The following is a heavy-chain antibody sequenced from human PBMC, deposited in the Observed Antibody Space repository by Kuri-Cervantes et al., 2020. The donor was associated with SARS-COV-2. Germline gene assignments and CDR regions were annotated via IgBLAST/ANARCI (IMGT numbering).Heavy chain of an antibody. J-gene: IGHJ4*02. Sequence: ASVKVSCKASGYTFTGYYMHWVRQAPGQGLEWMGWINPNSGGTNYAQKFQGRVTMTRDTSISTAYMELSRLRSDDTAVYYCARGDGAYSSSSPFDYWGQETLVTVSS. CDR3: ARGDGAYSSSSPFDY. CDR1: GYTFTGYY. D-gene: IGHD6-6*01. CDR2: INPNSGGT. V-gene: IGHV1-2*02.